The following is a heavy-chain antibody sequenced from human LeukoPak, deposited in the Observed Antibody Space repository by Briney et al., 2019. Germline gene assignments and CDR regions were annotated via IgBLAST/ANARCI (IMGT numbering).Heavy chain of an antibody. Sequence: GESLKISCNASGYSFTTYWIGWVRQMPGKGLEWMGIIYPGDSDTRYSPSFQGQVTISADKSISTAYLQWSSLKASDTAMYYCARQVPALNWFDPWGQGTLVTVSS. CDR2: IYPGDSDT. D-gene: IGHD2-2*01. CDR3: ARQVPALNWFDP. CDR1: GYSFTTYW. J-gene: IGHJ5*02. V-gene: IGHV5-51*01.